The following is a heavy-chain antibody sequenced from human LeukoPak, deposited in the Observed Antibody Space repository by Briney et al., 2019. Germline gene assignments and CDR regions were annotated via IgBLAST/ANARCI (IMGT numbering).Heavy chain of an antibody. J-gene: IGHJ4*02. CDR2: ISSDGSGK. V-gene: IGHV3-30*18. CDR1: GFTFSGYG. D-gene: IGHD1-26*01. CDR3: AKDLTGGNYYLDY. Sequence: SGGSLSLSCTTKGFTFSGYGMHWVRQAPGKGLEWVAVISSDGSGKHSAESVKGRFTISRDNSKNTLYLQMNSLRVEDAAVYYCAKDLTGGNYYLDYWGQGTLVTVSS.